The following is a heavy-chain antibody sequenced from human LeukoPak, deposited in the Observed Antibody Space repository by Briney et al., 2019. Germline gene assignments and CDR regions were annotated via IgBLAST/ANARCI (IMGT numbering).Heavy chain of an antibody. CDR2: IIPAIGVD. V-gene: IGHV1-69*04. CDR3: AKEYGHSGEVDDAFDI. D-gene: IGHD4-17*01. CDR1: GYSFTSYY. J-gene: IGHJ3*02. Sequence: APVKVSCKASGYSFTSYYMHWVRQAPGQGVEWMGRIIPAIGVDIYAQKFQGRVTTTADKSTNTAYMELRNLRSDDTAMYYCAKEYGHSGEVDDAFDIWGQGTMVTVSS.